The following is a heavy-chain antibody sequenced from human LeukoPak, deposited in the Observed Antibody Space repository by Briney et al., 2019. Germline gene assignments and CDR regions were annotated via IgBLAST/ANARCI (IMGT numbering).Heavy chain of an antibody. V-gene: IGHV3-21*01. CDR2: ISSSSSYI. J-gene: IGHJ4*02. Sequence: GGSLRLSCAASGFTFSSYSMNWVRQAPGKGLEWVSSISSSSSYIYYADSVKGRFTISRDNAKNSLYLQMNSLRAEDTAVYYCARGQPSKDFDYWGQGTLVTVSS. CDR1: GFTFSSYS. CDR3: ARGQPSKDFDY. D-gene: IGHD1-14*01.